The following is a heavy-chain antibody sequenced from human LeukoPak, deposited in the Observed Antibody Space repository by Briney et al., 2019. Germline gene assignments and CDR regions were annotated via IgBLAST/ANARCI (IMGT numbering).Heavy chain of an antibody. CDR1: GFTFGDYY. Sequence: GGSLRLSRAASGFTFGDYYMSWLRHAPGEGREGGSYISSSGSTIYYADSVKGRFTISRDNAKNSLYLQMNSLRAEDTAVYYCARPACSGGSCYSGDYWGQGTLVTVSS. J-gene: IGHJ4*02. V-gene: IGHV3-11*01. D-gene: IGHD2-15*01. CDR3: ARPACSGGSCYSGDY. CDR2: ISSSGSTI.